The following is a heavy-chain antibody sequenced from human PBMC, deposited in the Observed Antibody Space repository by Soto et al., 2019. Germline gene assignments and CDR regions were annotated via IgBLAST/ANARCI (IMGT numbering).Heavy chain of an antibody. CDR2: ISRSSRNI. Sequence: EVQLVESGGGLVKPGGSLTLSCAASGFTFSNYTMNWVRQAPGKGLEWVSSISRSSRNIYYADSVKGRFTISRDNAKNALYLHMNSLRAGDTAVYYCARDLKVAGTSSIYSCGMDVWGQGTTVTVSS. D-gene: IGHD6-19*01. CDR1: GFTFSNYT. J-gene: IGHJ6*02. CDR3: ARDLKVAGTSSIYSCGMDV. V-gene: IGHV3-21*01.